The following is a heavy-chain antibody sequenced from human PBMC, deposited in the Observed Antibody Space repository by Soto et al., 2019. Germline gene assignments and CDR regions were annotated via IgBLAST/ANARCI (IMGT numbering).Heavy chain of an antibody. CDR2: ISGSGGST. CDR3: AKSYSSNWYDYFDY. J-gene: IGHJ4*02. CDR1: EFTFSTYA. D-gene: IGHD6-13*01. V-gene: IGHV3-23*01. Sequence: PGGSLRVSCAASEFTFSTYAMSWVRQAPGKGLEWVSAISGSGGSTYYADSVKGRFTISRDTSKNTLYLQMNSLRAEDTALYYCAKSYSSNWYDYFDYWGQGTLVTVSS.